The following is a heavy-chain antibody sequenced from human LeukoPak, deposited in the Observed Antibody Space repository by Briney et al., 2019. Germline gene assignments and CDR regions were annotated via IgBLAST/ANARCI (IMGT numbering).Heavy chain of an antibody. CDR3: ARATSRYYDSSGYSH. J-gene: IGHJ4*02. D-gene: IGHD3-22*01. CDR2: INPNSGGT. V-gene: IGHV1-2*02. CDR1: GYTFTGYY. Sequence: ASVKVSCKASGYTFTGYYMHWVRQAPGQGLEWMGWINPNSGGTNYAQKFQGRVTMTRATSISTAYMELSRLRSDDTAVYYCARATSRYYDSSGYSHWGQGTLVTVSS.